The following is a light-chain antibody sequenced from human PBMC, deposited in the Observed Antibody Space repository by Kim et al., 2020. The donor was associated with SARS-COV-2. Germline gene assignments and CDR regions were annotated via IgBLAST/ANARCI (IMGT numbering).Light chain of an antibody. CDR2: SAS. CDR1: HDISSS. Sequence: SVVDSIPITRRASHDISSSLACCQQKPGRTPPSLIFSASSLQSGVPSTFSAGGAGTDYTLTISSLQPADAATYYYLQSKTMPLPFFGRTKVEI. J-gene: IGKJ4*01. CDR3: LQSKTMPLP. V-gene: IGKV1-16*01.